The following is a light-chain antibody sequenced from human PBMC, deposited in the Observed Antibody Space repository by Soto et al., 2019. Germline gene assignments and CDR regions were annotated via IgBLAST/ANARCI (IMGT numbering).Light chain of an antibody. CDR1: HRVSSY. Sequence: ETVMTQSPATLSVSPGERATLSCRASHRVSSYLAWYQQRPGQAPRLLIYGASTRATGIPARFSGSASGTEFSLTISNLQPDDCATYYCQQYENYWTFGQGTKVDIK. CDR2: GAS. CDR3: QQYENYWT. V-gene: IGKV3-15*01. J-gene: IGKJ1*01.